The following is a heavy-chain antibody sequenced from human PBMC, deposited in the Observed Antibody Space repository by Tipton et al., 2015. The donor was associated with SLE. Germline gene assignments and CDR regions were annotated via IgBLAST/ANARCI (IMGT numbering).Heavy chain of an antibody. Sequence: TLSLTCTVSGGSISETIYYWGWIRQPPGKGPEWIGSIYYDGMAYPNPSLKSRVTMSVDTSKNQFSLNLRSVTAADMAVYYCARLREGYYYYYDMDVWGQGTTVTVSS. D-gene: IGHD1-26*01. V-gene: IGHV4-39*07. CDR1: GGSISETIYY. CDR2: IYYDGMA. CDR3: ARLREGYYYYYDMDV. J-gene: IGHJ6*02.